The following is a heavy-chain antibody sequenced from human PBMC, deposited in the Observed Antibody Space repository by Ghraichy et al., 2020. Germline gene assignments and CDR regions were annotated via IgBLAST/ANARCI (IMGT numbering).Heavy chain of an antibody. CDR2: INPNSGGT. Sequence: ASVKVSCKASGYTFTGYYMHWVRQAPGQGLEWMGWINPNSGGTNYAQKFQGRVTMTRDTSISTAYMELSRLRSDDTAVYYCARRKPGIAAAGTRPPYWFDPWGQGTLVTVSS. D-gene: IGHD6-13*01. J-gene: IGHJ5*02. V-gene: IGHV1-2*02. CDR3: ARRKPGIAAAGTRPPYWFDP. CDR1: GYTFTGYY.